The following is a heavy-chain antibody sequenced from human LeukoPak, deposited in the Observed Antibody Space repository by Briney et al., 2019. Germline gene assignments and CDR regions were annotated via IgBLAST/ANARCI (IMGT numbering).Heavy chain of an antibody. D-gene: IGHD6-13*01. CDR1: GYTLTELS. J-gene: IGHJ3*02. CDR2: FYPEDGET. CDR3: ATPQQLVRAFDI. Sequence: ASVKVSCKVSGYTLTELSMHWVRQAPGKGLEWMGGFYPEDGETIYAQKFQGRVTMTEDTSTDTAYMELSSLRSEDTAVYYCATPQQLVRAFDIWGQGTMVTVSS. V-gene: IGHV1-24*01.